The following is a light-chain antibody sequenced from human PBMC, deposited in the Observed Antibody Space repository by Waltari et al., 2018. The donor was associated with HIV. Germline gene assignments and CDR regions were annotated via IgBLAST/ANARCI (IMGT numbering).Light chain of an antibody. CDR3: QQSYGSPFN. Sequence: DIQMTQSPSSLSASLGARVVITCLASQAISTYLNWYQQKPGKAPVLLVYSAYTLQPGAPSRFRGAGSGRDFSLSISGLQTEDFATYFCQQSYGSPFNFGPGT. CDR1: QAISTY. V-gene: IGKV1-39*01. CDR2: SAY. J-gene: IGKJ3*01.